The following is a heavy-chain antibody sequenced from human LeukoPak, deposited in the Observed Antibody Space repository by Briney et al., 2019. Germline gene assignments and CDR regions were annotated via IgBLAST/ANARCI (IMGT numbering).Heavy chain of an antibody. V-gene: IGHV1-2*02. Sequence: ASVKVSCKASGYTFTGYYMHWVRQAPGQGLEWMGWINPNSGGTNYAQKFQGRVTMTRDTSISTAYMELSRLRSDDTAVYYCARGWSEMATVYYYYYGMDVWGQGTTVTVSS. CDR1: GYTFTGYY. J-gene: IGHJ6*02. CDR2: INPNSGGT. D-gene: IGHD5-24*01. CDR3: ARGWSEMATVYYYYYGMDV.